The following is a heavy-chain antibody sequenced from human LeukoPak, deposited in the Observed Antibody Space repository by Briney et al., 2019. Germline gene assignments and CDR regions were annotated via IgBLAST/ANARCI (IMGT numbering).Heavy chain of an antibody. CDR2: ISGSGGST. CDR3: AKMGGYCSSTSCYTGGALDM. V-gene: IGHV3-23*01. J-gene: IGHJ3*02. D-gene: IGHD2-2*02. Sequence: AGSLRLTCAASGFTFSSYAMCWVRQAPGTGLEWVSAISGSGGSTYYADSVKGRFTISRDNSKNTLYLQMHSLIAEDTPVYICAKMGGYCSSTSCYTGGALDMGSQGTMVTVSS. CDR1: GFTFSSYA.